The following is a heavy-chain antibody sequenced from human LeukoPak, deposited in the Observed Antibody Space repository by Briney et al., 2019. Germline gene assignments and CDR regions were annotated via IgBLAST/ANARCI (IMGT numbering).Heavy chain of an antibody. CDR3: ARVRILGVVIFDY. CDR1: GGSISSYY. CDR2: IYYSGSN. Sequence: PSETLSLTCTVSGGSISSYYWRWIRQPPGKGLEWIGDIYYSGSNNYNPSLKSRVTISVDTSKNQFSLKLTSVTAADTAVYYCARVRILGVVIFDYWGQGTLVTVSS. J-gene: IGHJ4*02. D-gene: IGHD3-3*01. V-gene: IGHV4-59*01.